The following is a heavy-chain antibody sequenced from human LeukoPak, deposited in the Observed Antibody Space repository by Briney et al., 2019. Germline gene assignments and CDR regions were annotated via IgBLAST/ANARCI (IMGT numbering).Heavy chain of an antibody. CDR2: ISYDGSNK. D-gene: IGHD3-10*01. V-gene: IGHV3-30-3*01. Sequence: GGSLRLSCAASGFTFSSYAMHWVRQAPGKGLEWVAVISYDGSNKYYADSVKGRFTISRDNSKNTLYLQMNSLRAEDTAVYYCARDDTMGTFDYWGQGTLVTVSS. CDR1: GFTFSSYA. J-gene: IGHJ4*02. CDR3: ARDDTMGTFDY.